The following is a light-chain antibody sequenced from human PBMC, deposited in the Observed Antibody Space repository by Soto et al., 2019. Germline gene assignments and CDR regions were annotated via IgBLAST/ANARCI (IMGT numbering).Light chain of an antibody. J-gene: IGLJ1*01. CDR2: EVT. CDR3: ISYTGSSTYV. CDR1: SSDIGGYIY. V-gene: IGLV2-14*01. Sequence: QSALTQPASVSGSPGQSITISCTGTSSDIGGYIYVSWYQHHPGKAPKLMIYEVTNRPSGVSNRFSGSKSGNTASLTISGLQAEDEADYYCISYTGSSTYVFGTGTKVTVL.